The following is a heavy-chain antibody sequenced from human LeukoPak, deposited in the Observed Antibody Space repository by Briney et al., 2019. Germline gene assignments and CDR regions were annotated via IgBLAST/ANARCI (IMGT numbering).Heavy chain of an antibody. D-gene: IGHD2-21*01. J-gene: IGHJ3*01. Sequence: PGGSLRLSCAASGFIVSGYHMDWVRQAPGKGLEWVGRTRDRARSYRTQYAPSVEDRFSISRGESKNSVFLQMNSLQPEDTAVYYCARDGAEGDDSAFDVWGQGTMVTVSS. CDR3: ARDGAEGDDSAFDV. CDR1: GFIVSGYH. CDR2: TRDRARSYRT. V-gene: IGHV3-72*01.